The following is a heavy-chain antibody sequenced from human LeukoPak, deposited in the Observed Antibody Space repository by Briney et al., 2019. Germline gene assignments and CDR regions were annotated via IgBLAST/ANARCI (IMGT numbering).Heavy chain of an antibody. J-gene: IGHJ4*02. CDR2: IYYSGST. CDR1: GGSISSSNYY. D-gene: IGHD2-2*01. Sequence: PSETLSLTCTVSGGSISSSNYYWGWIRQPPGKGLEWIGSIYYSGSTYYNPSLKSRVTISVDTSKNQFSLKLSSVTAADTAVYYCARQLPPALDYWGQGTLVTVSS. CDR3: ARQLPPALDY. V-gene: IGHV4-39*01.